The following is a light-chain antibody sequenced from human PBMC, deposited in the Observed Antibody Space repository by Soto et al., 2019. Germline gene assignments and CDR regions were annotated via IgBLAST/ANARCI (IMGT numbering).Light chain of an antibody. V-gene: IGLV1-36*01. J-gene: IGLJ1*01. Sequence: QSVLTQPPSVSEAPRQRVTISCSGSSSNIGNNAVNWYQQLPGKAPKLLIYYDDLLPSGVSDRFSGSKSGTSASLPISGLQSEDEADYYCAAWDDSLNGPVFGTGTKLTVL. CDR1: SSNIGNNA. CDR2: YDD. CDR3: AAWDDSLNGPV.